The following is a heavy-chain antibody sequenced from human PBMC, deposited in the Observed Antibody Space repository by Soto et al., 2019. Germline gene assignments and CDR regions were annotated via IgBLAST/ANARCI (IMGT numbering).Heavy chain of an antibody. D-gene: IGHD3-10*01. CDR1: GFTFSDYY. CDR3: ARGRGATDLYYFDY. Sequence: GGSLRRSCVASGFTFSDYYMSWVRQAPGKGLEWVSFISSGSSYTHYADSVKGRFTISRDNAKKSLYLQMNSLRAEETAIYYCARGRGATDLYYFDYWGQGTLVTVS. V-gene: IGHV3-11*06. J-gene: IGHJ4*02. CDR2: ISSGSSYT.